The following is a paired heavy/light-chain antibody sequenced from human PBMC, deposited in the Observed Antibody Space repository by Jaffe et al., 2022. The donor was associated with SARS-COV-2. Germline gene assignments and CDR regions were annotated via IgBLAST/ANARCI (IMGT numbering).Heavy chain of an antibody. V-gene: IGHV1-18*01. Sequence: QVQLVQSGAELKKPGASVRVSCKASGYTFTSYGINWVRQAPRQGLEWMGWISAYNGDTNYAQHFQDRVTMTTDTSTSTAYMELRSLRSDDTAVYYCARGGAYSSSSFLGYWGQGTLVTVSS. J-gene: IGHJ4*02. CDR1: GYTFTSYG. CDR3: ARGGAYSSSSFLGY. CDR2: ISAYNGDT. D-gene: IGHD6-6*01.
Light chain of an antibody. CDR3: QQYGRSPGT. CDR2: GAS. J-gene: IGKJ1*01. CDR1: QSVSSSF. Sequence: EVVLTQSPGTLSLSPGERATLSCRASQSVSSSFLAWYQQKPGQAPRLLIYGASNRAAGIPDRFSGSGSGTDFTLTISRLEPEDFAVYYCQQYGRSPGTFGQGTKVEIK. V-gene: IGKV3-20*01.